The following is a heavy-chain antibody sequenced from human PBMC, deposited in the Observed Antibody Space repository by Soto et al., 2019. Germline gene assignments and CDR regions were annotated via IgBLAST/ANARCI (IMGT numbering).Heavy chain of an antibody. D-gene: IGHD3-10*01. CDR3: ARGSSGGLLWFGELLYHFDY. V-gene: IGHV4-30-2*01. Sequence: SETLSLTCAVSGGSISSGGYSWSWIRQPPGKGLEWIGYIYHSGSTYYNPSLKSRVTISVDRSKNQFSLKLSSVTAADTAVYYCARGSSGGLLWFGELLYHFDYWGQGTLVTVSS. CDR1: GGSISSGGYS. CDR2: IYHSGST. J-gene: IGHJ4*02.